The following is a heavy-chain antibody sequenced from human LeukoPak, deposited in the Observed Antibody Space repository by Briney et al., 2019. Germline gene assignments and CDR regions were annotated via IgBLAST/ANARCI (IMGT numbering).Heavy chain of an antibody. CDR3: ARTTSGYSSGWYFGGGVNWFDP. CDR1: GGTFSSYA. J-gene: IGHJ5*02. CDR2: IIPIFGTA. Sequence: SVKVSCKASGGTFSSYAISWVRQAPGQGLEWMGGIIPIFGTANYAQKFQGRVTITADESTSTAYMELSSLRSEDTAVYYCARTTSGYSSGWYFGGGVNWFDPWGQGTLVTVSS. D-gene: IGHD6-19*01. V-gene: IGHV1-69*13.